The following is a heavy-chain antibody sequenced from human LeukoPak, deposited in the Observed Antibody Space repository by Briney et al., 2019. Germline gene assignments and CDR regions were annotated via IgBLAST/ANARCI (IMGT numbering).Heavy chain of an antibody. V-gene: IGHV1-69*05. Sequence: GSSVKVSCKASGGTFSSYAISWVRQAPGQGLEWMGGIIPIFGTANYAQKFQGRVTITTDESTSTAYMELSSLRSEDTAVYYCARGSRTKYGSGSYYQIDCWGQGTLVTVSS. D-gene: IGHD3-10*01. CDR3: ARGSRTKYGSGSYYQIDC. J-gene: IGHJ4*02. CDR1: GGTFSSYA. CDR2: IIPIFGTA.